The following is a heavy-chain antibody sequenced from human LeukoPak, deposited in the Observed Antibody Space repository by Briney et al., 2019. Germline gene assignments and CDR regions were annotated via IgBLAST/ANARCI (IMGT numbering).Heavy chain of an antibody. CDR1: GFSFSAYG. CDR3: ARDPTQYTTAWYSDY. J-gene: IGHJ4*02. Sequence: GGSLRLSCTASGFSFSAYGMPWVRQAPGKGLEWVAVIWYDGSSQYYADSVKGRFTISRDNSKNTLFLQMNSLRAEDTAVYYCARDPTQYTTAWYSDYWGQGTLVTVSS. V-gene: IGHV3-33*01. CDR2: IWYDGSSQ. D-gene: IGHD2/OR15-2a*01.